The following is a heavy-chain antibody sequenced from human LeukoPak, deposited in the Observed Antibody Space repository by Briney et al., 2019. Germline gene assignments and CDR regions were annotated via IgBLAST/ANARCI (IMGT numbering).Heavy chain of an antibody. D-gene: IGHD1-1*01. CDR2: INSNSGAT. CDR3: ARETTEADDY. J-gene: IGHJ4*02. CDR1: GYTFNIHY. Sequence: ASVKVSCKASGYTFNIHYIRWVRQAPGQGLEWVGWINSNSGATQYAQKFQGRVIMTTDTSITTVYMELSRLTSDDTAVYYCARETTEADDYWGQGTLVTVSS. V-gene: IGHV1-2*02.